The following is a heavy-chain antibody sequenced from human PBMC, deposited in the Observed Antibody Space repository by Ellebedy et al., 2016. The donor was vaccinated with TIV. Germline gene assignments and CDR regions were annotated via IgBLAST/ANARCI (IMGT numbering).Heavy chain of an antibody. Sequence: PGGSLRLSCAASGFTFMNYAMTWVRQAPGQGLEWVSVITGSGGKTYYADSVKGRFTISRDNSKNTLFLQMSSLRAEDTAVYFCARRSTDFAFDSWGQGTLVTVSS. CDR3: ARRSTDFAFDS. CDR1: GFTFMNYA. CDR2: ITGSGGKT. J-gene: IGHJ4*02. D-gene: IGHD3/OR15-3a*01. V-gene: IGHV3-23*01.